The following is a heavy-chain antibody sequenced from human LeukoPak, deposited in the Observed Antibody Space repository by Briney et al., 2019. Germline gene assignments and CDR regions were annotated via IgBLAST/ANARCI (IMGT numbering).Heavy chain of an antibody. CDR1: GGPFSGYY. V-gene: IGHV4-34*01. CDR3: ARGRGYCSGGSCYSRPRGWFDP. D-gene: IGHD2-15*01. J-gene: IGHJ5*02. Sequence: SETLSLTCAVYGGPFSGYYWSWIRQPPGKGLEWIGEINHSGSTNYNPSLKSRVTISVDTSKNQFSLKLSSVTAADTAVYYCARGRGYCSGGSCYSRPRGWFDPWGQGTLVTVSS. CDR2: INHSGST.